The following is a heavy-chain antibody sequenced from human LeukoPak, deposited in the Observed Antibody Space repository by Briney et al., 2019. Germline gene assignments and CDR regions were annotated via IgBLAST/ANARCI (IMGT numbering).Heavy chain of an antibody. CDR3: ARLGQLRPFDY. CDR1: GGSFSGYY. D-gene: IGHD4-17*01. Sequence: SETLSLTCAVYGGSFSGYYWSWIRQPPGKGLEWIGEINHSGSTNCNPSLKSRVTISVDTSKNQFSLKLSSVTAADTAVYYCARLGQLRPFDYWGQGTLVTVSS. V-gene: IGHV4-34*01. CDR2: INHSGST. J-gene: IGHJ4*02.